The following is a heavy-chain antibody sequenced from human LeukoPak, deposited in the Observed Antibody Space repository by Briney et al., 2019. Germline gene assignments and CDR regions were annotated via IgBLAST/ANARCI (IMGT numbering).Heavy chain of an antibody. D-gene: IGHD2-15*01. J-gene: IGHJ6*02. CDR3: AGVVFVKWSLGMDV. CDR2: ISSSSSYI. V-gene: IGHV3-21*04. CDR1: GFTFSSYS. Sequence: GGSLRLSCAASGFTFSSYSMNWVRQAPGKGLEWVSSISSSSSYIYYADSVKGRFTISRDNSKNTLYLQMNSLRAEDTAVYYCAGVVFVKWSLGMDVWGQGTTVTVSS.